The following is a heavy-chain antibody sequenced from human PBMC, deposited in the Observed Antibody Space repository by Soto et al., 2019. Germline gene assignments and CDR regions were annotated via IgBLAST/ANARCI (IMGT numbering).Heavy chain of an antibody. CDR1: GYTFTSYG. J-gene: IGHJ4*02. CDR3: ARGRYGDY. D-gene: IGHD1-1*01. Sequence: QVHLVQSGAEVKKPGASVKVSCKASGYTFTSYGITWVRQAPGQGLEWMGWISAHNGNTDYAQKLQGRVMVTRDTSTSTAYVELRSLISDDTAVYYCARGRYGDYWGQGALVTVSS. V-gene: IGHV1-18*01. CDR2: ISAHNGNT.